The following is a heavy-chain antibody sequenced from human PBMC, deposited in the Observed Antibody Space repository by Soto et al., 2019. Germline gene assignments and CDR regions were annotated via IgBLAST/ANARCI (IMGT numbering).Heavy chain of an antibody. CDR1: GYTFTSYY. Sequence: ASVRVSCKXSGYTFTSYYMHWVRQAPGQGLEWMGIINPSGGSTSYAQKFQGRVTMTRDTSTSTVYMELSSLRSEGTAVYYCARVLSGITIFGVARRHYGMDVWGQGTTVTVSS. CDR2: INPSGGST. CDR3: ARVLSGITIFGVARRHYGMDV. V-gene: IGHV1-46*01. D-gene: IGHD3-3*01. J-gene: IGHJ6*02.